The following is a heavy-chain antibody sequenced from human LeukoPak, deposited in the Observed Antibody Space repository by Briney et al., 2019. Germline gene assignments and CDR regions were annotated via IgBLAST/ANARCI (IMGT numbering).Heavy chain of an antibody. D-gene: IGHD3-3*01. V-gene: IGHV1-69*04. CDR1: GGTFSSYA. J-gene: IGHJ4*02. CDR3: ARAPYYDFWSGYFDY. Sequence: ASVKVSCRASGGTFSSYAISWVRQAPGQGLEWMGRIIPILGIANYAQKFQGRVTITADKSTSTAYMELSSLRSEDTAVYYCARAPYYDFWSGYFDYWGQGTLVTVSS. CDR2: IIPILGIA.